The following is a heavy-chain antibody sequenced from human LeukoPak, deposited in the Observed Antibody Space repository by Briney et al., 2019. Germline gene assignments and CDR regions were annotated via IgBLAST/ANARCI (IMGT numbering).Heavy chain of an antibody. CDR1: GYTFTSYY. CDR2: INPSGGAT. CDR3: ARAGAAGRKFDY. D-gene: IGHD6-13*01. J-gene: IGHJ4*02. V-gene: IGHV1-46*01. Sequence: ASVKVSCKASGYTFTSYYMHWVRQAPAQGLEWMGIINPSGGATSYAQKSQGRVTMTRDTSTSTVYMELSSLRSEDTAVYFCARAGAAGRKFDYWGQGTLVTVSS.